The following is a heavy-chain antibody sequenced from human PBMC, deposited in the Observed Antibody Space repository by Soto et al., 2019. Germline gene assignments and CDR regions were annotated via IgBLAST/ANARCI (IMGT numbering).Heavy chain of an antibody. D-gene: IGHD3-10*01. CDR2: ISSSSSTI. V-gene: IGHV3-48*01. Sequence: GGSLRLSCSASGFTFSIYSMNWVRQAPGKGLERVSYISSSSSTIYYADSVKGRFTISRDNAKNSLYLQLNSLRAEDTAVYYCARADVLLWFGELFRPYYFDYWGQGTLVTVSS. CDR1: GFTFSIYS. J-gene: IGHJ4*02. CDR3: ARADVLLWFGELFRPYYFDY.